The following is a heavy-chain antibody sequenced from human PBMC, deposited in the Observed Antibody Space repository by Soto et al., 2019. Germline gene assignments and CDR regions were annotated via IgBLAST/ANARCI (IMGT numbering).Heavy chain of an antibody. CDR3: AKWGVPAASAYYYYYYSMDV. CDR2: INPNSGGT. J-gene: IGHJ6*02. V-gene: IGHV1-2*02. CDR1: GYTFTGYY. D-gene: IGHD2-2*01. Sequence: ASLKVSCKASGYTFTGYYMHCVRQAPGQGREWKGWINPNSGGTNYAQKYQGRVTMTRVTSISTAYMELSRLRSDDTAVYYSAKWGVPAASAYYYYYYSMDVWGQGTTVTVSS.